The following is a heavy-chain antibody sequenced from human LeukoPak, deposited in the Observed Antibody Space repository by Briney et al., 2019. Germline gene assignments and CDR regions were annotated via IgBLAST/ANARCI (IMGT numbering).Heavy chain of an antibody. CDR1: GLTFSSYA. Sequence: GVSLTLSCAASGLTFSSYAMSWVRQAPGKGLEGVSTISGSGGITYYTVSVKGRFTISRDNAKNTLCLQMNSLRAEDTAVYYCAKGGSGSYARLYYFHYWGQSTLVTVSS. J-gene: IGHJ4*02. CDR3: AKGGSGSYARLYYFHY. V-gene: IGHV3-23*01. CDR2: ISGSGGIT. D-gene: IGHD1-26*01.